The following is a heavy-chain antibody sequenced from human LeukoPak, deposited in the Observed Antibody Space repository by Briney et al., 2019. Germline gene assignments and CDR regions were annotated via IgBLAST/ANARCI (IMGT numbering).Heavy chain of an antibody. Sequence: SETLSLTWAVSGYSTSSGYDWGWIRQTPGKGLEWIGHIYHSGRTYYNPSIKSRVTISVDTSKNQFSLKLNSVTAADTAVYYCARGGLVEAAAGFDCWGQGTLVTVSS. D-gene: IGHD6-13*01. CDR1: GYSTSSGYD. CDR2: IYHSGRT. V-gene: IGHV4-38-2*01. CDR3: ARGGLVEAAAGFDC. J-gene: IGHJ4*02.